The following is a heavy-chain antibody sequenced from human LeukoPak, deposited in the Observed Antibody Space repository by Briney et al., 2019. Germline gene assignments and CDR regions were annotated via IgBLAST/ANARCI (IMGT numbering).Heavy chain of an antibody. Sequence: PGGSLRLSCAASGFTFSNYGMNWVRQAPGKGLEWVSGISGSGGRTYIADSVKGRFTISRDNSRNTLYLHMNSLRAGDTAVYYCAKDRTCSDASCYVLDCWGQGTLVTVSS. V-gene: IGHV3-23*01. CDR3: AKDRTCSDASCYVLDC. J-gene: IGHJ4*02. CDR2: ISGSGGRT. CDR1: GFTFSNYG. D-gene: IGHD2-15*01.